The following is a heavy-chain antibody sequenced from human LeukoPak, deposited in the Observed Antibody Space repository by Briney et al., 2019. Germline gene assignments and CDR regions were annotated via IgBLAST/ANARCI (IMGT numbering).Heavy chain of an antibody. CDR1: GGTFSSYA. Sequence: ASVKVSCKASGGTFSSYAISWVRQAPGQGLEWMGGIIPIFGTANYAQKFQGRVTITADESTSTAYMELSSLRSEDTAVYYCARDRLEGIAAAGTCFQHWGQGTLVTVSS. V-gene: IGHV1-69*13. CDR3: ARDRLEGIAAAGTCFQH. D-gene: IGHD6-13*01. J-gene: IGHJ1*01. CDR2: IIPIFGTA.